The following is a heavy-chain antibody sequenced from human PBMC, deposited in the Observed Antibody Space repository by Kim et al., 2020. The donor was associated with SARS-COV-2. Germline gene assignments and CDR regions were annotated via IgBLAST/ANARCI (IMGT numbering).Heavy chain of an antibody. Sequence: ASVTVSCKASGYTFTSYAMHWVRQAPGQRLEWMGWINAGNGNTKYPQKFQGRVTITRDTSASTAYMELSSLRSEDTAVYYCSVGIAVAGTGFDYCGHGTL. V-gene: IGHV1-3*01. CDR2: INAGNGNT. CDR1: GYTFTSYA. J-gene: IGHJ4*01. D-gene: IGHD6-19*01. CDR3: SVGIAVAGTGFDY.